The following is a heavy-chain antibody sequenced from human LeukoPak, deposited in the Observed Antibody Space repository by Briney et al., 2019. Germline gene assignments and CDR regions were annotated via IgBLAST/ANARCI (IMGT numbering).Heavy chain of an antibody. CDR1: GFTFSSYW. J-gene: IGHJ4*02. V-gene: IGHV3-7*01. CDR2: IKQDGSEK. D-gene: IGHD3-3*01. Sequence: PGGSLRLSCAASGFTFSSYWMSWVRQAPGKGLEWVANIKQDGSEKYYVDSVKGRFTISRDNAKNSLYLQMNSLRAEDTAVYYCARVRPLTIFGVVKYYFDYWSQGTLVTVSS. CDR3: ARVRPLTIFGVVKYYFDY.